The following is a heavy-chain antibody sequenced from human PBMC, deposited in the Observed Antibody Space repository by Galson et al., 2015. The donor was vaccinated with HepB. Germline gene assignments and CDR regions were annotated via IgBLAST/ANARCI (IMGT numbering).Heavy chain of an antibody. J-gene: IGHJ6*02. CDR2: TYYRSKWYN. CDR1: GDSVSSNSAA. V-gene: IGHV6-1*01. CDR3: ARGFTSVADRVYYYDSSGYYLNYYYYGMDV. Sequence: CAISGDSVSSNSAAWNWIRQSPSRGLEWLGRTYYRSKWYNDYAVSVKSRITINPDTSKNQFSLQLNSVTPEDTAVYYCARGFTSVADRVYYYDSSGYYLNYYYYGMDVWGQGTTVTVSS. D-gene: IGHD3-22*01.